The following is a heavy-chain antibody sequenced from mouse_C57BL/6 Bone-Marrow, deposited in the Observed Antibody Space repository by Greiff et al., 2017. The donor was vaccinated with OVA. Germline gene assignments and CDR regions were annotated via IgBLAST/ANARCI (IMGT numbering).Heavy chain of an antibody. J-gene: IGHJ1*03. CDR1: GYTFTTYP. CDR3: ARRFTTVVAEYFDV. D-gene: IGHD1-1*01. CDR2: FHPYNDDT. V-gene: IGHV1-47*01. Sequence: VQVVESGAELVKPGASVKMSCKASGYTFTTYPIEWMKQNHGKSLEWIGNFHPYNDDTKYNEKFKGKATLTVEKSSSTVYLELSRLTSDDSSVYYCARRFTTVVAEYFDVWGTGTTVTVSS.